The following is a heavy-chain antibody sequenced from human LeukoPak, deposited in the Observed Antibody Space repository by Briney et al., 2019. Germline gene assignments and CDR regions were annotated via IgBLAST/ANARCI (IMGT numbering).Heavy chain of an antibody. D-gene: IGHD3/OR15-3a*01. V-gene: IGHV3-74*01. CDR3: VRLLDRDF. J-gene: IGHJ4*02. Sequence: GGSLRLSCAASGFAFSNYWMHWVRQAPGKGLVWVSRINGDGSSTSYADSVKGRFTISRDNAKNTVYLQMSGLRVEDTAVYYCVRLLDRDFWGQGTLVTVSS. CDR1: GFAFSNYW. CDR2: INGDGSST.